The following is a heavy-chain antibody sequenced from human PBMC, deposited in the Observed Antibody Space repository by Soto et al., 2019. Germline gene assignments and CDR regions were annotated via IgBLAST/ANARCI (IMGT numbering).Heavy chain of an antibody. J-gene: IGHJ6*02. CDR2: VSANNGHT. CDR3: ARDIESVTAKHFFYYYAMDV. D-gene: IGHD2-8*01. CDR1: GFTFSNYG. V-gene: IGHV1-18*01. Sequence: XSVKVSCKASGFTFSNYGLNWVRQTPGQGLEWMGWVSANNGHTNYAQNLQGRVSMTTDTSTSTAYMELRGLTFDDTAVYYCARDIESVTAKHFFYYYAMDVCGQGPTVTVSS.